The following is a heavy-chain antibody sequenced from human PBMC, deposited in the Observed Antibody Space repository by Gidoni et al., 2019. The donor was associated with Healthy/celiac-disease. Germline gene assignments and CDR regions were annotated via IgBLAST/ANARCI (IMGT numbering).Heavy chain of an antibody. D-gene: IGHD3-10*01. V-gene: IGHV1-18*01. CDR2: ISAYNGNT. CDR1: GYTCTSDG. J-gene: IGHJ4*02. Sequence: QVPLVQSGAEVKKPGASVKVSGTVSGYTCTSDGISWVRQAPGQGLEWMGWISAYNGNTNYAQKLQGRVTMTTDTSTSTAYMELRSLRSDDTAVYYCAREQGWTHGVDGSLGSYYPIDYWGQGTLVTVSS. CDR3: AREQGWTHGVDGSLGSYYPIDY.